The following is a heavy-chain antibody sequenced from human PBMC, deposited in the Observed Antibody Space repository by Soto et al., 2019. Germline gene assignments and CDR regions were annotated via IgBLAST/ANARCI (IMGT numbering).Heavy chain of an antibody. CDR2: ISGSGGST. V-gene: IGHV3-23*01. Sequence: GSLRLSCAASGFTFSSYAMSWVRQAPGKGLEWVSAISGSGGSTYYADSVKGRFTISRDNSKNTLYLQMNSLRAEDTAVYYCAKDHDYGDYRPTTFDYWGQGTLVTVSS. J-gene: IGHJ4*02. CDR3: AKDHDYGDYRPTTFDY. D-gene: IGHD4-17*01. CDR1: GFTFSSYA.